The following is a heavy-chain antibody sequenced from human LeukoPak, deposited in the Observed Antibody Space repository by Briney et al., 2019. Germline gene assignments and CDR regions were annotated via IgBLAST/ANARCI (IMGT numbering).Heavy chain of an antibody. Sequence: SETLSLTCTVSGGSISSYYWSWIRQPPGKGLEWIGYIYTSGSTNYNPSLKSRVTISVDTSKNQFSLKLSSVTAADTAVYYCARSSIAARPDDAFDIWGQGTMVTVSS. CDR2: IYTSGST. J-gene: IGHJ3*02. CDR3: ARSSIAARPDDAFDI. CDR1: GGSISSYY. D-gene: IGHD6-6*01. V-gene: IGHV4-4*09.